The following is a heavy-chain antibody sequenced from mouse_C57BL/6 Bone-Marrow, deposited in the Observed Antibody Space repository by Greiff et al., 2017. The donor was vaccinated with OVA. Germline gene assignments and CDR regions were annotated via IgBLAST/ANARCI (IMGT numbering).Heavy chain of an antibody. CDR3: AGCSNFDY. CDR1: GYSITSGYY. CDR2: ISYDGGN. Sequence: VQLKQSGPGIVKPSQSLTLTCTVTGYSITSGYYWNWIRQFAGNKLEWMDYISYDGGNNYNPYLKNRISITPDTSYNPVFLKLNSVTTEDTATYYCAGCSNFDYGGQGNALTVSA. D-gene: IGHD1-1*01. J-gene: IGHJ2*01. V-gene: IGHV3-6*01.